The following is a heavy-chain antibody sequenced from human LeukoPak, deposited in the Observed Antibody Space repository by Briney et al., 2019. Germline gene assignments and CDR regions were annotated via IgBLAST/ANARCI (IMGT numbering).Heavy chain of an antibody. V-gene: IGHV3-23*01. CDR2: ISGSADNT. Sequence: GGSLRLSCTASGFTLSSYAMSWVRQAPGEGLEWVSTISGSADNTNYAEAVKGRFTISRDNSKNTMYLQMNSLRAEDTAVYYCARQGFGCWGQGTLVTVSS. CDR1: GFTLSSYA. CDR3: ARQGFGC. J-gene: IGHJ4*02.